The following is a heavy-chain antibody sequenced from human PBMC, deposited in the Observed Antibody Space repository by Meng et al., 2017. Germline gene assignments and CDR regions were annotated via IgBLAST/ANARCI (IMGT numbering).Heavy chain of an antibody. Sequence: QGQVVQSGAEVKKPGASVKVSCQASGYTFPDYWLHWVRRAPGQGLEWMGRINPKSGDTHYAQRFQGRVTMTGDTSISTAYMELSGLRSDDTAMYYCARDEDISAAGKLFGDYWGQGTLVTVSS. J-gene: IGHJ4*02. D-gene: IGHD6-13*01. CDR3: ARDEDISAAGKLFGDY. CDR2: INPKSGDT. V-gene: IGHV1-2*06. CDR1: GYTFPDYW.